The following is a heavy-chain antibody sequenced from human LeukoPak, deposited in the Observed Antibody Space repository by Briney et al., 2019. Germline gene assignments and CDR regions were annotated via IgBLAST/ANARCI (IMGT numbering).Heavy chain of an antibody. V-gene: IGHV5-51*01. CDR1: GNIIPNFW. Sequence: GESLKIFCKASGNIIPNFWIGWVRQMPGKGLEWMGIIDPRDSDTRYSPSFQGQVTISVDKSITTAYLQWSSLKASDTAIYYCARHLLPTYTNKWDAFDLWGQGTMVTVSS. CDR2: IDPRDSDT. D-gene: IGHD2-2*02. J-gene: IGHJ3*01. CDR3: ARHLLPTYTNKWDAFDL.